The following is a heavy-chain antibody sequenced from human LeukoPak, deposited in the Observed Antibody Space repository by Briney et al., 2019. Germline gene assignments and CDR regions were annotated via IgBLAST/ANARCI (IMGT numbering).Heavy chain of an antibody. Sequence: GGSLRLSCAASGFTFSSYSMNWVRQAPGKGLEWVSSISSSSTYIYYADSVKGRFTISRDNAKNSLYLQMNSLRAEDTAVYYCAKDGIPGTHFDYWGQGTLVTVSS. CDR2: ISSSSTYI. D-gene: IGHD1-14*01. CDR3: AKDGIPGTHFDY. J-gene: IGHJ4*02. CDR1: GFTFSSYS. V-gene: IGHV3-21*01.